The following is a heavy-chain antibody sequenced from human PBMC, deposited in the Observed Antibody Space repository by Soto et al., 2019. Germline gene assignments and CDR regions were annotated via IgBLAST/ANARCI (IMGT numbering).Heavy chain of an antibody. Sequence: QVQLVQSGAEVKKPGSSVKVSCKASGGTFSSYAISWVRQAPGQGLEWMGGIIPIFGTANYAQKFQGRVTITADKSTSTAYMELSSLRSEDTAVYYCARDSGYSYGQDYYYYYGMDVWFQGTTVTVSS. CDR1: GGTFSSYA. D-gene: IGHD5-18*01. V-gene: IGHV1-69*06. CDR3: ARDSGYSYGQDYYYYYGMDV. CDR2: IIPIFGTA. J-gene: IGHJ6*02.